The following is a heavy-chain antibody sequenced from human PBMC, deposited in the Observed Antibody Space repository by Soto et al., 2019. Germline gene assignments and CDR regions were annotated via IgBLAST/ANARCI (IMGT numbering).Heavy chain of an antibody. J-gene: IGHJ5*02. CDR2: INSDGSST. CDR1: GFTFSSYW. D-gene: IGHD2-15*01. V-gene: IGHV3-74*01. Sequence: GGSLRLSCAASGFTFSSYWMHWVRQAPGKGLVWVSRINSDGSSTSYADSVKGRFTISRDNAKNTLYLQMNSLRAEDTAVYYCASEQDLGLCSGGSCLLLGWFDHWGQGTLVTVSS. CDR3: ASEQDLGLCSGGSCLLLGWFDH.